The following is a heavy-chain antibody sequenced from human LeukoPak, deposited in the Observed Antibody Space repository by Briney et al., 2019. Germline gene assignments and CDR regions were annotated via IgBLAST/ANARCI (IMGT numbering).Heavy chain of an antibody. V-gene: IGHV3-7*01. CDR3: ARDRQIAY. CDR1: GFTFSNYW. Sequence: PGGSLRLSCAASGFTFSNYWLTWVRPAPGQGLEWVANIKQDGSEKHYVDSVKGPFTISRDNAKNSLYLQMNSLRAEDTAVYYCARDRQIAYWGQGTLVTVSS. J-gene: IGHJ4*02. CDR2: IKQDGSEK.